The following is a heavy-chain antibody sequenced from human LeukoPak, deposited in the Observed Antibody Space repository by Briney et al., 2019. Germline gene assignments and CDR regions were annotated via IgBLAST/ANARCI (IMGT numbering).Heavy chain of an antibody. V-gene: IGHV1-46*01. J-gene: IGHJ4*02. D-gene: IGHD1-26*01. Sequence: AASVKVSCKASGYTLTSYYMHWVRQAPGQGLEWMGIINPSGGSASYAQKFQGRVTMTRDTSTSTVYMELSSLRSEDTAVYYCATVESSGSYPFWYWGQGTLVTVSS. CDR1: GYTLTSYY. CDR3: ATVESSGSYPFWY. CDR2: INPSGGSA.